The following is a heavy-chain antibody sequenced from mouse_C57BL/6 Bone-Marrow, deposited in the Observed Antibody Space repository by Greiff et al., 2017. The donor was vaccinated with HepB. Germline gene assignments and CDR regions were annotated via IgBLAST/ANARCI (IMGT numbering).Heavy chain of an antibody. D-gene: IGHD1-1*01. CDR2: IDPSDSYT. CDR1: GYTFTSYW. J-gene: IGHJ2*01. Sequence: VQLQQSGAELVKPGASVKLSCKASGYTFTSYWMQWVKQRPGQGLEWIGEIDPSDSYTNYNQKFKGKATLTVDTSSSTAYMQLSSLTSEDSAVYYCARCYSYYYGSSQYYFDYWGQGTTLTVSS. CDR3: ARCYSYYYGSSQYYFDY. V-gene: IGHV1-50*01.